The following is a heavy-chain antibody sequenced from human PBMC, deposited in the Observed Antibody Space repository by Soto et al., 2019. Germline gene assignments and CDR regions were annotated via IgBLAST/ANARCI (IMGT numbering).Heavy chain of an antibody. CDR3: ARGRRFSDWFDP. Sequence: ASVKVSCKASGGTFSSYAISWVRQAPGQGLEWMGGIIPIFGTANYAQKFQGRVTITADESTSTAYMELSSLRSEVTAVYYCARGRRFSDWFDPWGQGTLVTVSS. D-gene: IGHD3-3*01. CDR1: GGTFSSYA. J-gene: IGHJ5*02. V-gene: IGHV1-69*13. CDR2: IIPIFGTA.